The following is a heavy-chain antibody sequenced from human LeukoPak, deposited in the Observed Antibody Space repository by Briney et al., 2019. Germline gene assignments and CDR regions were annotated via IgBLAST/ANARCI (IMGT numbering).Heavy chain of an antibody. CDR2: ITSGSHI. CDR3: VRGDIATTMDV. CDR1: GFPFSNYN. J-gene: IGHJ6*03. Sequence: GGSLRLSCAASGFPFSNYNMNWVRQAPGKGLEWVSSITSGSHIYYIDSVKGRFTISRDHANNSLYLQMNSLRAEDTAVYYCVRGDIATTMDVWGKGTMVTVSS. V-gene: IGHV3-69-1*01. D-gene: IGHD5-12*01.